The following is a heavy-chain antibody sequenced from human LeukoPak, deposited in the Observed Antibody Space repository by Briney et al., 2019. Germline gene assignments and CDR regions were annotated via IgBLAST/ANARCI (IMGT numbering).Heavy chain of an antibody. D-gene: IGHD4-17*01. J-gene: IGHJ6*03. Sequence: ASVKVSCKASGYTFTSYGISWVRQAPGQGLEWMGWISAYNGNTNYAQKLQGRVTMTTDTSTSTAYMELRSLRSDDTAVYYCARDYLDGDYGDYYYYMDVWGKGTTVTVSS. CDR3: ARDYLDGDYGDYYYYMDV. V-gene: IGHV1-18*01. CDR2: ISAYNGNT. CDR1: GYTFTSYG.